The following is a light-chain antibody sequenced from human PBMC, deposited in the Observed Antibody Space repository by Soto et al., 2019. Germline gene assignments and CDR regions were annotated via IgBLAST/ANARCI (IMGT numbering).Light chain of an antibody. J-gene: IGKJ1*01. CDR1: ETVATN. V-gene: IGKV3-15*01. Sequence: VMTQSPATLSVSPGERATLSCWASETVATNLAWYQQKPGQAPRLLISGASTRAAGISDRFRGSGAGTEFTLTISSLRSEDSATYYGQQYFEWPPMTFGQGTKVDIK. CDR3: QQYFEWPPMT. CDR2: GAS.